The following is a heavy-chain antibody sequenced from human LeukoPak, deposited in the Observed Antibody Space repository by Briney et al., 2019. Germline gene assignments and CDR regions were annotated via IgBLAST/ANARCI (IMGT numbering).Heavy chain of an antibody. CDR3: ARGGVATAWAAFDV. J-gene: IGHJ3*01. Sequence: GGSLRVSCAASGFRFSAYVMHSVRQSPGEGLERVAVTLVDVNHKYNGHSQKGPFTVSTDTSPSMLYLQMCSPRADGTAVYFSARGGVATAWAAFDVCGQGTTVIV. CDR2: TLVDVNHK. D-gene: IGHD4-23*01. CDR1: GFRFSAYV. V-gene: IGHV3-33*05.